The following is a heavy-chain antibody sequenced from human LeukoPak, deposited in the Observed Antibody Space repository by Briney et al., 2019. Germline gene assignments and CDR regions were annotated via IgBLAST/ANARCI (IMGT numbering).Heavy chain of an antibody. CDR1: GGSISGTYYY. Sequence: SGTLSLTCTVSGGSISGTYYYWGWIRQPPGKGLEWIGSVYYSGTPYYNPSLKSRVTISVDTSKNQFSLKLTSVTAADTAVYYCARDESPLAAAGVHWGQGTLVTVSS. V-gene: IGHV4-39*02. D-gene: IGHD6-13*01. J-gene: IGHJ4*02. CDR3: ARDESPLAAAGVH. CDR2: VYYSGTP.